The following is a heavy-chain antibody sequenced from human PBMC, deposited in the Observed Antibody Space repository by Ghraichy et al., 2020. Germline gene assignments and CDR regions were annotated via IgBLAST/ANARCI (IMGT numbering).Heavy chain of an antibody. CDR3: ARVSENLGGGWVNFDY. CDR2: IRSDVSST. V-gene: IGHV3-74*03. D-gene: IGHD2/OR15-2a*01. CDR1: AFTVSGYS. J-gene: IGHJ4*02. Sequence: GGSLRLSCAASAFTVSGYSMHWVRQAPGKGLVWVSRIRSDVSSTTYADSVRGRFTISRDNTKNTLYLQMNSLRAEDTGVYYCARVSENLGGGWVNFDYWGQGTVVTVSS.